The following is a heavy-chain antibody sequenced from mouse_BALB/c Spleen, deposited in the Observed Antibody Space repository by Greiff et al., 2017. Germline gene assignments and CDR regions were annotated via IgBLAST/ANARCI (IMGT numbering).Heavy chain of an antibody. J-gene: IGHJ2*01. V-gene: IGHV14-3*02. CDR3: ARSRLRPNYFDY. CDR2: IDPANGNT. D-gene: IGHD1-2*01. Sequence: EVQLQQSGAELVKPGASVKLSCTASGFNIKDTYMHWVKQRPEQGLEWIGRIDPANGNTKYDPKFQGKATITADTSSNTAYLQLSSLTSEDTAVYYCARSRLRPNYFDYWGQGTTLTVSS. CDR1: GFNIKDTY.